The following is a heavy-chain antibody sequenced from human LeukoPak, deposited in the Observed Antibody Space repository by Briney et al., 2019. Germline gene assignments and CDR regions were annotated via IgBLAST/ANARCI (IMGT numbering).Heavy chain of an antibody. V-gene: IGHV1-69*05. CDR2: IIPIFGTA. CDR1: GGTFSSYA. D-gene: IGHD6-19*01. CDR3: ARQPSGWYKNWFDP. Sequence: SVKVSCKASGGTFSSYAISWVRQAPGQGLEWMGGIIPIFGTANYAQKFQGRVTITTDESTSTAYMELSSLRSEDTAVYYRARQPSGWYKNWFDPWGQGTLVTVSS. J-gene: IGHJ5*02.